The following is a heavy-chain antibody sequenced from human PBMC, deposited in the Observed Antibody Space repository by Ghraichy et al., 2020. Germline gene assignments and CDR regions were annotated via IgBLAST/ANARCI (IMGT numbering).Heavy chain of an antibody. CDR1: GGSIGSSSYF. D-gene: IGHD2-8*01. Sequence: GSLRLSCTVSGGSIGSSSYFWGWIRQPPGKGLEWIGSISYSGSTYYNPSLKSRVIISVDTSKNQFSLKLSSVTAADTAVYYCARPPNRGVFDIWGQGTMVTVSS. V-gene: IGHV4-39*01. CDR2: ISYSGST. J-gene: IGHJ3*02. CDR3: ARPPNRGVFDI.